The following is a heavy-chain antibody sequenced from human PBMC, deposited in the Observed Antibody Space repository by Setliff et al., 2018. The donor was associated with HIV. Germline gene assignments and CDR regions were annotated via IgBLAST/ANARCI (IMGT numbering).Heavy chain of an antibody. Sequence: WASVKVSCKASGYTFNTYGISWVRQAPGQGLEWMGWISPYNGYTNFVQKLQGRFTISRDDSKNSLYLQMNSLKTEDTAVYYCARWGLRFLEWLSPDYYYYYGMDVWGQGTTVTVSS. CDR1: GYTFNTYG. D-gene: IGHD3-3*01. V-gene: IGHV1-18*01. CDR2: ISPYNGYT. J-gene: IGHJ6*02. CDR3: ARWGLRFLEWLSPDYYYYYGMDV.